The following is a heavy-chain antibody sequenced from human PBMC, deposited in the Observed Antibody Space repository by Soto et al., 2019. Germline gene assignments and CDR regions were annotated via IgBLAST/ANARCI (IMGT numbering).Heavy chain of an antibody. CDR1: GYTFTSYG. CDR2: ISAYNGNT. D-gene: IGHD3-16*01. V-gene: IGHV1-18*04. CDR3: ASKAGGDLDSDI. J-gene: IGHJ3*02. Sequence: QVQLVQSGAEVKKPGASVKVSCKASGYTFTSYGISWVRQAPGQGLEWMGWISAYNGNTNYAQKLQGRVTMTSDASTSTAYIELRRLRSDDTAVYYWASKAGGDLDSDIGGQGTMVTVSS.